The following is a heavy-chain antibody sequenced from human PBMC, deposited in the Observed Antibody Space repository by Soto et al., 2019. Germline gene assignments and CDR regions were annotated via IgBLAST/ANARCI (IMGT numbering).Heavy chain of an antibody. D-gene: IGHD6-19*01. Sequence: EVQLVESGGVVVQPGGSLRLSCAASGFTFDDYTMHWVRQAPGKGLEWVSLISWDGGSTYYADSVKGRFTISRDNSKNSLYLQMNSLRTEDTALYYCATGYSSGWYHYYYGMDVWGQGTTVTLSS. CDR3: ATGYSSGWYHYYYGMDV. J-gene: IGHJ6*02. V-gene: IGHV3-43*01. CDR1: GFTFDDYT. CDR2: ISWDGGST.